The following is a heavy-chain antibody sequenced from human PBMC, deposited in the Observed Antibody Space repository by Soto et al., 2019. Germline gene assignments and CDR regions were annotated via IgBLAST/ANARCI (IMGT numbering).Heavy chain of an antibody. D-gene: IGHD6-19*01. Sequence: QLHLVESGGGVVRPGESLRLSCVDSGFSFRTYPMHWVRQAPGKGLEWVALISYDGSSEAYGESVRDRFTVSRDNSKNKLYLQLNSLRPEDTAVYYCATSSGYLNYFDYWGQGTLVTVSS. J-gene: IGHJ4*02. CDR2: ISYDGSSE. CDR3: ATSSGYLNYFDY. CDR1: GFSFRTYP. V-gene: IGHV3-30-3*01.